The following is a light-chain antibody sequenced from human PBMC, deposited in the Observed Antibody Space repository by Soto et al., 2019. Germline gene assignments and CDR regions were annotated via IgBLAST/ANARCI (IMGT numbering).Light chain of an antibody. CDR2: EVS. V-gene: IGLV2-14*01. J-gene: IGLJ2*01. CDR3: SAYTTSSTLI. CDR1: SSDVGGYKY. Sequence: QSALTQPASVSGSPGQSITISCTGTSSDVGGYKYVSWYQQHPGKAPNLMIYEVSSRPSGVSNRFAGSKSGNTASLTISGLQAEEEADYYCSAYTTSSTLIFGGGTKLTVL.